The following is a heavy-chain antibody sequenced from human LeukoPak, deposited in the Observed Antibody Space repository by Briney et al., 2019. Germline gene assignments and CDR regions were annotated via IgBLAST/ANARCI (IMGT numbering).Heavy chain of an antibody. D-gene: IGHD6-19*01. J-gene: IGHJ6*03. V-gene: IGHV4-39*01. CDR2: IDYSGDT. CDR3: ARHQWHYYYYMGV. Sequence: SETLSLTCTVSGGSISSSSYYWGWIRQPPGKGLEWIGSIDYSGDTYYNPSLKSRRVTISVDTSKNQFSLRLSSVTAADTAVYYCARHQWHYYYYMGVWGKGSTVTVSS. CDR1: GGSISSSSYY.